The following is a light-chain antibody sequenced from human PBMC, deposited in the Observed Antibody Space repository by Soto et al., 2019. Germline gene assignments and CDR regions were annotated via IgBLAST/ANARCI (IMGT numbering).Light chain of an antibody. CDR2: EVV. J-gene: IGLJ1*01. Sequence: LTQPPSASGSPGQSVTISCTGTKSDIGVYDFVSWYQHHPGKAPRLISYEVVQRPSGVPDRFSGSKSGNTASLTVSGLQAADEASYFCTSYAGSNTYVLGSGTKFTVL. V-gene: IGLV2-8*01. CDR3: TSYAGSNTYV. CDR1: KSDIGVYDF.